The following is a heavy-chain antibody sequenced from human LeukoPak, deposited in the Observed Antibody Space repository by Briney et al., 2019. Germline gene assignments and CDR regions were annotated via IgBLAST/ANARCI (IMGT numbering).Heavy chain of an antibody. Sequence: PGGSLRLSCAASWFTVSSNYMSWVRQAPGKGLESVSVIYSGGTTYYADSVKGRFTISRDDSKNTLYLQMNSLRAEDTAVYYCARMLISSGYYVDYWGQGTLVTVSS. V-gene: IGHV3-53*01. CDR3: ARMLISSGYYVDY. CDR2: IYSGGTT. CDR1: WFTVSSNY. J-gene: IGHJ4*02. D-gene: IGHD3-22*01.